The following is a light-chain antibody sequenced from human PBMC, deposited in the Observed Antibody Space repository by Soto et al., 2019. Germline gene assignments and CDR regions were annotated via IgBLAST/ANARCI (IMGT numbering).Light chain of an antibody. Sequence: DIQMTQSPSSLSASVGDRVTITCRASQRISSFLHWYQQKPGKAPNLLIYAASSLQSEVPPRFSGSGSGTDFTLTISSLQPEDFATYYCQQSYSTPLTFGGGTKVEIK. CDR2: AAS. V-gene: IGKV1-39*01. CDR3: QQSYSTPLT. J-gene: IGKJ4*01. CDR1: QRISSF.